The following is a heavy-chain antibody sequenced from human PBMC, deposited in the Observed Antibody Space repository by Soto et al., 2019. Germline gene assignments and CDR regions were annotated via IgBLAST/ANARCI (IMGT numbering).Heavy chain of an antibody. CDR1: GFTFSSYA. J-gene: IGHJ5*02. D-gene: IGHD2-2*01. CDR2: ISGSGGST. CDR3: AKDSSTSCYGNCGFDP. V-gene: IGHV3-23*01. Sequence: PGESLKISCAASGFTFSSYAMSWVRQAPGKGLEWVSAISGSGGSTYYADSVKGRFTISRDNSKNTLYLQMNSLRAEDTAVYYCAKDSSTSCYGNCGFDPWGQGTLVTVSS.